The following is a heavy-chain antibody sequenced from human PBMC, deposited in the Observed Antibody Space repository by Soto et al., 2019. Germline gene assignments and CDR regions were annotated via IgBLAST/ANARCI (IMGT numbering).Heavy chain of an antibody. CDR2: ISGSGGST. V-gene: IGHV3-23*01. Sequence: GGSLRLSCASSGCTFSSYAMSWVRQAPGKGLEWVSAISGSGGSTYYADSVKGRFTISRDNSKNTLYLQMNSLRAEDTAVYYCAKGPAGVINYYYYMDVWGKGTTVTVS. CDR3: AKGPAGVINYYYYMDV. J-gene: IGHJ6*03. D-gene: IGHD3-10*01. CDR1: GCTFSSYA.